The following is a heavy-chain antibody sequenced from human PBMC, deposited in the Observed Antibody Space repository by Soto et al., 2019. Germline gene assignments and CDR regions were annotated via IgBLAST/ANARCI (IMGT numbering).Heavy chain of an antibody. CDR1: GFTFSIYA. V-gene: IGHV3-23*01. Sequence: GGSLRLSCVASGFTFSIYAMSWVRQAPGKGLDWVSVISAGGGSTYYADSVKGRFTISRDNSKNTLSLQMNSLRAEDTAVYYCAKVASSGYRYGVDVWGQGTTVTVSS. D-gene: IGHD3-22*01. CDR3: AKVASSGYRYGVDV. J-gene: IGHJ6*02. CDR2: ISAGGGST.